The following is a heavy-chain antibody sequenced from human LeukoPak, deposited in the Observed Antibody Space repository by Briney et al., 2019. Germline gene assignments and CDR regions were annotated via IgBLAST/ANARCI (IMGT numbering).Heavy chain of an antibody. J-gene: IGHJ6*03. Sequence: SETLSLTCSVSGDSISTSSYYWGWLRQPPGKGLEWIGTIYYSGSTYYNPSLTSRVTISVDTSKNQFSLKLSSVTAADTAVYYCARHKDYYYSYMDVWGKGTTVTISS. CDR3: ARHKDYYYSYMDV. CDR1: GDSISTSSYY. V-gene: IGHV4-39*01. CDR2: IYYSGST.